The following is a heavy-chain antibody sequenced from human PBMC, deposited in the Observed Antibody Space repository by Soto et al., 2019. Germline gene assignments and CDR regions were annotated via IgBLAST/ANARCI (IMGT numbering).Heavy chain of an antibody. J-gene: IGHJ4*02. CDR1: GYTFTNYG. CDR2: ISAYNGNT. V-gene: IGHV1-18*01. D-gene: IGHD3-22*01. Sequence: ASVKVSFKASGYTFTNYGISWVRQAPGQGLEWMGWISAYNGNTNYAQKLQGRVTMTTDTSTSTAYMELRSLRSDDTAVYYCARAADYYDSSGYYYPFDYWGQGTLVTVSS. CDR3: ARAADYYDSSGYYYPFDY.